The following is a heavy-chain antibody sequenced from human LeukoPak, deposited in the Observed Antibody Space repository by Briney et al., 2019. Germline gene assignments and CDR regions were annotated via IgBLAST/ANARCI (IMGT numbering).Heavy chain of an antibody. V-gene: IGHV1-24*01. Sequence: VASVKVSCKVSGYTLTELSMHWVRQAPGKGLEWMGGFDPEDGETIYAQKFQGRVTMTEDTSTDTAYMELSSLRSEDTAVYYCATLFGWELRGWFDPWGQGTLVTVSS. J-gene: IGHJ5*02. D-gene: IGHD1-26*01. CDR1: GYTLTELS. CDR3: ATLFGWELRGWFDP. CDR2: FDPEDGET.